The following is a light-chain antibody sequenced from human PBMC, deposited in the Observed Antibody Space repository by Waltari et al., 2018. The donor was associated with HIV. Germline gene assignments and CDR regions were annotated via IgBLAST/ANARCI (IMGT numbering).Light chain of an antibody. Sequence: QAVLTQPSSLSASPGASASLTCTLRSGINLGTSRIYWYQQKPGSPPQYLLRYKSDSDKQQGSGVPSRFSGSKDASANAGILLISGLQSEDEADYYCAAWDDSLNGPVFGGGTKLTVL. J-gene: IGLJ3*02. V-gene: IGLV5-45*02. CDR1: SGINLGTSR. CDR3: AAWDDSLNGPV. CDR2: YKSDSDK.